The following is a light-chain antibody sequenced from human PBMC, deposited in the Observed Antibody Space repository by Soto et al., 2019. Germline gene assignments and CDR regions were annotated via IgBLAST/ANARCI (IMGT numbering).Light chain of an antibody. CDR2: VGTGGIVG. J-gene: IGLJ2*01. V-gene: IGLV9-49*01. CDR3: GTDHGSGSNFVVV. Sequence: QPVLTQPPSASASLGASVTLTCTLSSGYSNYKVDWYQQRPGKGPRFVMRVGTGGIVGSKGDDIPDRFSVLASGLHRFLTIENIQEEDECDYHCGTDHGSGSNFVVVFGGGTQLTVL. CDR1: SGYSNYK.